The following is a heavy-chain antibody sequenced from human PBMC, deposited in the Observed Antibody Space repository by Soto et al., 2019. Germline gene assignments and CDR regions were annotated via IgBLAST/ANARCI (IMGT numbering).Heavy chain of an antibody. V-gene: IGHV3-21*01. J-gene: IGHJ4*02. CDR2: ISSTSVYM. D-gene: IGHD5-12*01. CDR3: ARGWLRDPWMY. CDR1: GFTFSTYN. Sequence: EVQLVESGGGLVKPGGSLRLSCAASGFTFSTYNMNWVRQAPGKGLEWVASISSTSVYMYYANSLKGPFAISRANAKSSLYLQVNSLRAEDTAVYYCARGWLRDPWMYWGQGTLVTVSS.